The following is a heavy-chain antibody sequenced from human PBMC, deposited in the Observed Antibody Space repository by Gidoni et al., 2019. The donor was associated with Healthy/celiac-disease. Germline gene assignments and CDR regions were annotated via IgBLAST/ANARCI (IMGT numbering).Heavy chain of an antibody. V-gene: IGHV3-9*01. Sequence: EVQLVESGVGLVQPGRSLRLSCAASGLTFDDYAMHWVRQAPGKGLEWVSGMSWNSGSIGYADSVKGRFTISRDNAKNSLYLQMNSLRAEDTALYYCAKVVAPISYYYGMDVWGQGTTVTVSS. D-gene: IGHD2-15*01. J-gene: IGHJ6*02. CDR1: GLTFDDYA. CDR2: MSWNSGSI. CDR3: AKVVAPISYYYGMDV.